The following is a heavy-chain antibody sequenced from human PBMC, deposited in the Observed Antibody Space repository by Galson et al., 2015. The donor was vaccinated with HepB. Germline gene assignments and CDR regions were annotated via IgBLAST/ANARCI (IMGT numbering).Heavy chain of an antibody. V-gene: IGHV3-21*01. D-gene: IGHD2-21*01. CDR3: ARDEPVYGGHFPAASDI. CDR1: GFTFSSYS. J-gene: IGHJ3*02. CDR2: ISSGSTYI. Sequence: SLRLSCAASGFTFSSYSMNWVRQAPGKGLEWVSFISSGSTYIYYVDSVMGRFTISRDNAKKTLYLQMNSLRAEDTAVYYCARDEPVYGGHFPAASDIWGRGTMVTVSS.